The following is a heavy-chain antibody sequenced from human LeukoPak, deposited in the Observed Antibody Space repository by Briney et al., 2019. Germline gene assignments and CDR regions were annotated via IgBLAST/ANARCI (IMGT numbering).Heavy chain of an antibody. Sequence: ASETLSLTCTVSGGSISSYYWSWIRQPAGKGLEWIGRIYTSGSTNYNPSLKSRVTMSVDTSKNQFSLKLSSVTAADTAVYYCARDGYCSSTSCSPQPNWFDPWGQGTLVTVSS. CDR2: IYTSGST. CDR1: GGSISSYY. J-gene: IGHJ5*02. V-gene: IGHV4-4*07. CDR3: ARDGYCSSTSCSPQPNWFDP. D-gene: IGHD2-2*03.